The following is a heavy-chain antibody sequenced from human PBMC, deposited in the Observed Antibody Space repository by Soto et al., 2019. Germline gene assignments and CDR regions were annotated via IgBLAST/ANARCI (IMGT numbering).Heavy chain of an antibody. CDR2: SNHSGST. D-gene: IGHD3-3*01. CDR1: GGSFSGYY. J-gene: IGHJ5*02. V-gene: IGHV4-34*01. Sequence: SETLSLTGAVYGGSFSGYYWSGIRQPPGKGLEWIGESNHSGSTNYNPALKSRVTISVDTSKNQFSLKLITVTAADTAVYYFARARLKYYDSWRSYSNAIDPWGRGALVT. CDR3: ARARLKYYDSWRSYSNAIDP.